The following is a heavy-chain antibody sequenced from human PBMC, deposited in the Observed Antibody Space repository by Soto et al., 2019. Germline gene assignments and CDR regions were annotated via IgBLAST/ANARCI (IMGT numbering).Heavy chain of an antibody. CDR1: GFTFSSYL. D-gene: IGHD3-10*01. V-gene: IGHV3-30-3*01. J-gene: IGHJ4*02. Sequence: QVQLVESGGGVVQPGRSLRLSCATSGFTFSSYLIHWVRQPPDKGLEWVAFISRAGSNEYYADSVKGRFTISRDNSKNTLYLEMNSLRAEDTAVYYCARYDEGGSDCDLGYWGQGTLVTVSS. CDR3: ARYDEGGSDCDLGY. CDR2: ISRAGSNE.